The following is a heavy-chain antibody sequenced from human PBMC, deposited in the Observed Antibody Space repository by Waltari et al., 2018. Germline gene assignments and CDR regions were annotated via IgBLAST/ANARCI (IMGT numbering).Heavy chain of an antibody. Sequence: EVQLVESGGDVVQPGGCLRLSCAASGFAFSSYWMYWARQTPGKGLVWVSRIYTGASDTYYADSVKGRFTISRDNAKNTLYLQMNSLRVEDTAVYYCTRGGVGYGNFEYWGLGTLVTVSS. J-gene: IGHJ4*02. CDR2: IYTGASDT. CDR3: TRGGVGYGNFEY. V-gene: IGHV3-74*01. CDR1: GFAFSSYW. D-gene: IGHD5-12*01.